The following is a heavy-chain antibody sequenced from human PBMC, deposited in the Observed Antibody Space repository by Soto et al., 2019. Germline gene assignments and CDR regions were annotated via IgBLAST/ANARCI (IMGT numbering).Heavy chain of an antibody. CDR1: GYTFTSYD. Sequence: QVQLVQSGAEVKKPGASVKVSCKASGYTFTSYDINWVRQATGQGLEWMGWMNPNSGNTGYAQKFQGRVTMTRNTSIRTAYMELSSLRSEDTAVYYCARASGSSTRYDYYYMDVWGKGTTVTVSS. CDR2: MNPNSGNT. J-gene: IGHJ6*03. D-gene: IGHD2-2*01. CDR3: ARASGSSTRYDYYYMDV. V-gene: IGHV1-8*01.